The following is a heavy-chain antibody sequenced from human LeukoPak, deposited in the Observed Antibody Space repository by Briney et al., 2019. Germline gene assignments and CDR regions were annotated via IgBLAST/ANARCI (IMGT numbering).Heavy chain of an antibody. D-gene: IGHD3-10*01. CDR1: GFTFSTYS. Sequence: PGGSLRLSCAPYGFTFSTYSMNWVRQAPGKGLEWVANIKQDGSEKYYVDSVKGGFTISRDNAKNSLYLQMNSLRAEDTAVYYCARDRRDQGSGSYYLGFGYWGQGTLVTVSS. CDR2: IKQDGSEK. J-gene: IGHJ4*02. CDR3: ARDRRDQGSGSYYLGFGY. V-gene: IGHV3-7*01.